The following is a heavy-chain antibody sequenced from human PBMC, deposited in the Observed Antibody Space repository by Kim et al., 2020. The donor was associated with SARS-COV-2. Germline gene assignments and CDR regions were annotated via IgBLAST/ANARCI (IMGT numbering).Heavy chain of an antibody. V-gene: IGHV4-59*13. CDR1: GGSIDAYY. CDR3: ARDRGLWNGYYYGMDV. D-gene: IGHD1-1*01. J-gene: IGHJ6*02. Sequence: SETLSLSCAVSGGSIDAYYWSWVRQPPGKGLEWIGHISYSGSTRYNPSLTSRATMSVDPSKTHFSLKLTFVTTADTAVYYCARDRGLWNGYYYGMDVWGRGTTVTVSS. CDR2: ISYSGST.